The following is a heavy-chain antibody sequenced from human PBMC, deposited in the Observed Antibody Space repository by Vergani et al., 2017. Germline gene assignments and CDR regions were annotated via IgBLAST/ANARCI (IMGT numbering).Heavy chain of an antibody. Sequence: QVQLQESGPGLVKASQTLSLTCSVSGGSVRTSIGYYWTWIRQPAGKTLEWIGEIFSSGTTNYNPSFKNRVTMSFDTSKNQFSLKLNSVTAADTDVYYCARGSRAEGGSGPDKWGQGTLVTVSS. CDR1: GGSVRTSIGYY. D-gene: IGHD6-13*01. V-gene: IGHV4-61*02. CDR2: IFSSGTT. J-gene: IGHJ4*02. CDR3: ARGSRAEGGSGPDK.